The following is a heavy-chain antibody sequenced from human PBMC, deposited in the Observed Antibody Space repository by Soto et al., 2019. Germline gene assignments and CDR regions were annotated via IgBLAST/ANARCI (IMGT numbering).Heavy chain of an antibody. Sequence: GAPVKVSCKASGGTFSSYAISWVRQAPGQGLEWMGGIIPIFGTANYAQKFQGRVTITADKSTSTAYMELSSLRSEDTAVYYCARSDPDNYYYYGMDVWGQGTTVTVSS. D-gene: IGHD3-9*01. J-gene: IGHJ6*01. CDR1: GGTFSSYA. CDR2: IIPIFGTA. V-gene: IGHV1-69*06. CDR3: ARSDPDNYYYYGMDV.